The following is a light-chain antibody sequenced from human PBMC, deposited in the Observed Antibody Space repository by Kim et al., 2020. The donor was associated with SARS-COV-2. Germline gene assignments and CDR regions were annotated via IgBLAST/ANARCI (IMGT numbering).Light chain of an antibody. J-gene: IGKJ1*01. CDR1: QSISTY. V-gene: IGKV1-5*03. CDR3: QQYYYTYWT. Sequence: DVQMTQSPSTLSASIGDRVSITCRASQSISTYLAWFQHKPGKAPKLLIYQASTLQSGVPSRFSGSGSGTEFTLTLSSLQPDDFATYFCQQYYYTYWTFGQGTKVDIK. CDR2: QAS.